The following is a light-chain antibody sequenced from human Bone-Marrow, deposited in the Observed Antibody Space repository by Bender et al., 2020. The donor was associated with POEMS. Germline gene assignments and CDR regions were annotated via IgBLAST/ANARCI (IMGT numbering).Light chain of an antibody. CDR1: SSDFGSHNL. J-gene: IGLJ1*01. CDR3: CSYAGYV. V-gene: IGLV2-23*01. Sequence: QSALTQPASVSGSPGQSITISCTGTSSDFGSHNLVSWYQHHPGKAPKLIIYERIKRPSGVSNRFTASKSGNTASLTISGLQAEDEADYYCCSYAGYVFGPGTKVTVL. CDR2: ERI.